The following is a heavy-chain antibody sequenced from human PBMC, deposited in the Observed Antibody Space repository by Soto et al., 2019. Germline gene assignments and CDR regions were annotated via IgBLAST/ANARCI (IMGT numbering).Heavy chain of an antibody. Sequence: SETLSLTCTVSGASISGFYWSWIRKSAGKGLEWIGRIYATGTTDYNPSLKSRVMMSVDTSKKQFSLKLRSVTAADTAVYYCVRDGAKTLRDWFDTWGQGISVTVSS. CDR2: IYATGTT. V-gene: IGHV4-4*07. CDR1: GASISGFY. J-gene: IGHJ5*02. CDR3: VRDGAKTLRDWFDT. D-gene: IGHD1-26*01.